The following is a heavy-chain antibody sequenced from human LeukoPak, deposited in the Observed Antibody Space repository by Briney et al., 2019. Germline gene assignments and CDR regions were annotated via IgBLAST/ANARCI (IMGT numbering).Heavy chain of an antibody. V-gene: IGHV4-34*01. CDR1: GGSFSGYY. J-gene: IGHJ6*02. CDR2: INHSGST. CDR3: ARGYYYDSSGYLLYYYGMDV. Sequence: SETLSLTCAVYGGSFSGYYWSWIRQPPGKGLEWIGEINHSGSTNYNPSLKSRVTISVDKSKNQFSLKLSSVTAADTAVYYCARGYYYDSSGYLLYYYGMDVWGQGTTVTVSS. D-gene: IGHD3-22*01.